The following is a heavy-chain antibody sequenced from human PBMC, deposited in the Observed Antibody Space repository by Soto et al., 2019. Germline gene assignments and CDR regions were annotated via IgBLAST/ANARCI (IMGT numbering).Heavy chain of an antibody. CDR1: GFTFSSYA. Sequence: GGSLRLSCAASGFTFSSYAMSWVRQAPGKGLEWVSAISGSGGSTYYADSVKGRFTISRDNSKNTLYLQMNSLRAEDTAVYYCAKTPSGMITFGGVIVYFDYWGQGTLVTAPQ. CDR3: AKTPSGMITFGGVIVYFDY. CDR2: ISGSGGST. J-gene: IGHJ4*02. D-gene: IGHD3-16*02. V-gene: IGHV3-23*01.